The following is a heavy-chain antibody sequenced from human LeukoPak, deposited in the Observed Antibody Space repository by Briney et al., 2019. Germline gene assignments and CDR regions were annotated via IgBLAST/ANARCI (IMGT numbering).Heavy chain of an antibody. CDR3: ATGIAAASNWFDP. CDR2: IYSSGST. J-gene: IGHJ5*02. V-gene: IGHV4-59*08. CDR1: GGSITNYF. Sequence: PSETLSLTCTVSGGSITNYFWSWIRQPPGKGLEWIGYIYSSGSTNYSPSLKCRDTISVDTSKNHFSLKLNSVTASDTAVYYCATGIAAASNWFDPWGQGTLVTVSS. D-gene: IGHD6-13*01.